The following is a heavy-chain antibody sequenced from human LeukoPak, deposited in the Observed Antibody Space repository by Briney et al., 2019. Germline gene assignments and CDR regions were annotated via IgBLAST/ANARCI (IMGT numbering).Heavy chain of an antibody. J-gene: IGHJ4*02. D-gene: IGHD4-11*01. CDR3: ARHYGDYSNFDY. V-gene: IGHV5-10-1*01. CDR2: IAPSDSYT. CDR1: GYSFTSYW. Sequence: GESLKISCKGSGYSFTSYWITWVRQMPGKGLECMGRIAPSDSYTNYSPSFQGHVTISTDKSISTAYLQWSSLRASDTAMYYCARHYGDYSNFDYWGQGTLVTASS.